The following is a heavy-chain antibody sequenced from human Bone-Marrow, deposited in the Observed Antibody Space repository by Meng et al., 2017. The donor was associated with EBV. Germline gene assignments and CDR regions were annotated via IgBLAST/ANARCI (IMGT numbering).Heavy chain of an antibody. J-gene: IGHJ4*02. CDR2: ISSSGSTI. CDR3: ATTDPLRFDY. V-gene: IGHV3-11*01. Sequence: VEGGDVFLNPGGSLRISCAASGCAFSDYFMSWNRQAPGKGLDWVSYISSSGSTIYYADSVKCRFTISRDNAKNSLYLQMNSLRAEDTAVYYCATTDPLRFDYWGQGTLVTVSS. CDR1: GCAFSDYF.